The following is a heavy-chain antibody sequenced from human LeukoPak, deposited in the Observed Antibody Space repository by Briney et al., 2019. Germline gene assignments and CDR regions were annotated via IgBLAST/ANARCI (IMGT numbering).Heavy chain of an antibody. D-gene: IGHD3-10*01. CDR3: GRAGGFTMVRGAVNNWFDP. J-gene: IGHJ5*02. V-gene: IGHV4-30-2*01. CDR1: GGSISSGGYS. Sequence: SETLSLTCAVSGGSISSGGYSWGWIRQPPGKGLEWIGYIYHSGSTYYNPSLKSRVTISVDRSKNQFSLKLTSVTAADTAVYYCGRAGGFTMVRGAVNNWFDPWGQGTLVTVSS. CDR2: IYHSGST.